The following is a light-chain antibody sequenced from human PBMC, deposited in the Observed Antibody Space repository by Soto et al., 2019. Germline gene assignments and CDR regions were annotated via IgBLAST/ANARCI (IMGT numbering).Light chain of an antibody. CDR1: QSVSSSY. CDR2: GVS. CDR3: QQYGSSPQT. V-gene: IGKV3-20*01. Sequence: IVLTQSPGTLSLSPGERATLSCRASQSVSSSYLAWYQQKPGQAPRLLIYGVSSRATGIPDRFSGSGSGTDFTLTISRLEPEDFVVYYCQQYGSSPQTFGQGTKVDIK. J-gene: IGKJ1*01.